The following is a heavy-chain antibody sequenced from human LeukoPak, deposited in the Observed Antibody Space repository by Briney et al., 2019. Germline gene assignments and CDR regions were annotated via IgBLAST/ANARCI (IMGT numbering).Heavy chain of an antibody. CDR1: GYTLTELS. J-gene: IGHJ5*02. D-gene: IGHD6-13*01. Sequence: ASVKVSCKVSGYTLTELSMHWVQQAPGKGLEWMGGFDPEDGETIYAQKFQGRVTMTEDTSTDTAYMELSSLRSEDTAVYYCATERVIAAARTYWFDPWGQGTLVTVSS. CDR3: ATERVIAAARTYWFDP. V-gene: IGHV1-24*01. CDR2: FDPEDGET.